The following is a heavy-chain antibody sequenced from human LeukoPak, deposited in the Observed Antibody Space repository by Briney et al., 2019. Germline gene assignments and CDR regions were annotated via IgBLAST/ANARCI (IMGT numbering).Heavy chain of an antibody. J-gene: IGHJ5*02. CDR2: INPNSGGT. CDR3: ARAIVVVVAATHWFAP. V-gene: IGHV1-2*02. CDR1: GYTFTGYY. D-gene: IGHD2-15*01. Sequence: GASVKVSCKASGYTFTGYYMHWVRQAPGQGLEWMGWINPNSGGTNYAQKFQGRVTMTRDTSISTAYMELSRLRSDDTAVYYCARAIVVVVAATHWFAPWGQGTLVTVSS.